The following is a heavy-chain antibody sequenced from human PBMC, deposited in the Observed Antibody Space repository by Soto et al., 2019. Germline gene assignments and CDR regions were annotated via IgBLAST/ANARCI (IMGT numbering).Heavy chain of an antibody. Sequence: PGESLKISCKGSGYSFTSYWISWVRQMPGKGLEWMGRIDPSDSYTNYSPSFQGHVTISADKSISTAYLQWSSLKASDTAMYYCARHGLSSSSWYYYGMDVRGQGTTVTVSS. J-gene: IGHJ6*02. CDR1: GYSFTSYW. CDR2: IDPSDSYT. D-gene: IGHD6-13*01. CDR3: ARHGLSSSSWYYYGMDV. V-gene: IGHV5-10-1*01.